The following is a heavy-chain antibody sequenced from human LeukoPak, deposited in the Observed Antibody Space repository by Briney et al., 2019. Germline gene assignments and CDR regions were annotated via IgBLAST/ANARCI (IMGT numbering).Heavy chain of an antibody. D-gene: IGHD3-22*01. Sequence: PGGSLRLSCAASGFTFSSYSMNWVRPAPGKGLEWVSSISSSSSYIYYAGSVKGRFTISRDNAKNSLYLQMNSLRAEDTAVYYCAREPYYYDSSGYSLAFDIWGQGTMVTVSS. CDR3: AREPYYYDSSGYSLAFDI. J-gene: IGHJ3*02. CDR2: ISSSSSYI. CDR1: GFTFSSYS. V-gene: IGHV3-21*01.